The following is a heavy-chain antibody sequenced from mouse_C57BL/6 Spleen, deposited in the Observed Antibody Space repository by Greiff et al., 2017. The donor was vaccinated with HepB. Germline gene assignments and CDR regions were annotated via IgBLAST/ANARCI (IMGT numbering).Heavy chain of an antibody. D-gene: IGHD1-1*01. J-gene: IGHJ4*01. CDR3: ARLGYYGSSYDAMDY. CDR2: IDPNSGGT. V-gene: IGHV1-72*01. CDR1: GYTFTSYW. Sequence: QQSCKASGYTFTSYWMHWVKQRPGRGLEWIGRIDPNSGGTKYNEKFKSKATLTVDKPSSTAYMQLSSLTSEDSAVYYCARLGYYGSSYDAMDYWGQGTSVTVSS.